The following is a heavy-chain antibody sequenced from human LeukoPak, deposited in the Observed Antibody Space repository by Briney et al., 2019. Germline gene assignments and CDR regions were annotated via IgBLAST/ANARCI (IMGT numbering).Heavy chain of an antibody. V-gene: IGHV4-59*01. J-gene: IGHJ4*02. CDR1: GGSISSYY. Sequence: SETLSLNCTVSGGSISSYYRSWIRQPPGKGLEWIGNIYYSGSTNYNPSLKSRVTISVDTSKNQSSLKLSSVTAADTAVYYCARTSHDYISFFDYWGQGTLVTVSS. D-gene: IGHD3-16*01. CDR2: IYYSGST. CDR3: ARTSHDYISFFDY.